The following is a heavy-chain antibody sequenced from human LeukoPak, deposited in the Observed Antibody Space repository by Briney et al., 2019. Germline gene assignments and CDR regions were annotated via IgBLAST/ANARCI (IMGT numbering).Heavy chain of an antibody. CDR3: ARESGGRTGGKTFDY. J-gene: IGHJ4*02. CDR1: GYTFTDYY. Sequence: GASVKVSCRASGYTFTDYYTHWVRQVPGQGLEGMEIFRPSGTTTVHPLEFQGRVTLTRDTSTSTVYMELSSLTSADTAVYFCARESGGRTGGKTFDYWGQGTLVAVSS. CDR2: FRPSGTTT. D-gene: IGHD4-23*01. V-gene: IGHV1-46*01.